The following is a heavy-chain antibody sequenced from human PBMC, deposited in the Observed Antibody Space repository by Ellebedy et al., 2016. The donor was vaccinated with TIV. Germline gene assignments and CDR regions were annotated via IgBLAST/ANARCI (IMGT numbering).Heavy chain of an antibody. CDR2: IGTAGDT. V-gene: IGHV3-13*01. D-gene: IGHD3-10*01. CDR1: GFTFSSYD. J-gene: IGHJ3*02. CDR3: ARDVVRGVPLVGFDI. Sequence: GESLKISXAASGFTFSSYDMHWVRQATGKGLEWVSAIGTAGDTYYPGSVKGRFTISRENAKNSLYLQMNSLRAGDTAVYYCARDVVRGVPLVGFDIWGQGTMVTVSS.